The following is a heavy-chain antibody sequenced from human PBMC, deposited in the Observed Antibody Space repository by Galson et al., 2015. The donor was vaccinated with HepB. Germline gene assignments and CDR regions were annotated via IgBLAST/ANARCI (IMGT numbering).Heavy chain of an antibody. CDR2: IRSKANSYAT. CDR3: TRPGGVVPAAIHYYYYMDV. V-gene: IGHV3-73*01. CDR1: GFTFSGSA. D-gene: IGHD2-2*02. J-gene: IGHJ6*03. Sequence: LRLSCAASGFTFSGSAMHWVRQASGKGLEWVGRIRSKANSYATAYAASVKGRFTISRDDSKNTAYLQMNSLKTEDTAVYYCTRPGGVVPAAIHYYYYMDVWGKGTTVTVSS.